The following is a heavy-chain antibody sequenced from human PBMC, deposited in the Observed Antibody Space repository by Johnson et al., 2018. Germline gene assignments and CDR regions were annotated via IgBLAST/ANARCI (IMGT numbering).Heavy chain of an antibody. CDR2: IYYSGST. V-gene: IGHV4-59*01. CDR1: GGSISSYY. J-gene: IGHJ3*02. D-gene: IGHD6-25*01. CDR3: ARETAAGSYAFDI. Sequence: QVQLQESGPGLVKPSETLSLTCTVSGGSISSYYWSWIRQPPGKGLEWIGYIYYSGSTNYNPSLKSRVTISVDTSKNQFSLKRSSVTAADTAVYYCARETAAGSYAFDIWGQGTMVTVSS.